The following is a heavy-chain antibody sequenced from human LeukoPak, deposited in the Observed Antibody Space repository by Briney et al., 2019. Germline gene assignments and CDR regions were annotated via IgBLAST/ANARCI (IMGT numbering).Heavy chain of an antibody. CDR3: AKSLSGRFGELFWGASSDDVFDT. CDR1: GFTFDDYA. CDR2: ITWNSGSI. Sequence: GGSLRLSCAASGFTFDDYAMHWVRQAPGKGLEWVSGITWNSGSIHYADSVKGRFTISRDNAKNSLYLQMNSLRAEDTAFYYCAKSLSGRFGELFWGASSDDVFDTWGQGTMVTVSS. V-gene: IGHV3-9*01. D-gene: IGHD3-10*01. J-gene: IGHJ3*02.